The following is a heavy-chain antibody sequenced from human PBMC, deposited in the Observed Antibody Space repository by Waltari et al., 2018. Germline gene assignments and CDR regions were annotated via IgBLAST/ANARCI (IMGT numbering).Heavy chain of an antibody. CDR3: ATDLNGAAH. D-gene: IGHD3-10*01. V-gene: IGHV3-7*01. J-gene: IGHJ4*02. Sequence: EVRLMESGGDLAQPGGPPGLFCAAYGFTFSNSWMTWVRQAPGKGLECLANIKTDGGETYYVDSVKGRFSISRDNTKNSLYLQMNSLRADDTAVYYCATDLNGAAHWGQGTLVTVSS. CDR1: GFTFSNSW. CDR2: IKTDGGET.